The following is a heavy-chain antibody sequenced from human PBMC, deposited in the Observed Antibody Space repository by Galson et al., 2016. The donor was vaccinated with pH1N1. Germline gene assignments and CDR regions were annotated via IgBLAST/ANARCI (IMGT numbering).Heavy chain of an antibody. D-gene: IGHD3-10*01. CDR1: GYSFTTFW. CDR2: IYPGYSDT. Sequence: QSGAEVKKPGDSLRISCKGSGYSFTTFWIAWVRQMPGKRLEWMGIIYPGYSDTRYSPSFQGQVTISVDKSNTTAYLQWSSLKASDTAMYYCALSPIGTRRNWFAPWGQGTRVIVSS. J-gene: IGHJ5*02. V-gene: IGHV5-51*03. CDR3: ALSPIGTRRNWFAP.